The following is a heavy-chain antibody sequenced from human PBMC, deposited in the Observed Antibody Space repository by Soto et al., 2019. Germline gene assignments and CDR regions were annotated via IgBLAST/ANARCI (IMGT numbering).Heavy chain of an antibody. J-gene: IGHJ4*02. CDR3: ARDQTVAGPTTFDY. V-gene: IGHV3-74*01. CDR2: IDIAGSTT. Sequence: VGSLRLSCAASGFTFSSYWMHWVRQTPGKGLVWVSRIDIAGSTTTYADSVKGRFTISRDNAKNTLYLQMNSLRAEDTAVYYCARDQTVAGPTTFDYCGQRTLVTLSS. CDR1: GFTFSSYW. D-gene: IGHD6-19*01.